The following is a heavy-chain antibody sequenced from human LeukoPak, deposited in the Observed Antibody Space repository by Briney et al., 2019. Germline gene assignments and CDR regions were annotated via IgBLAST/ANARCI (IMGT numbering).Heavy chain of an antibody. J-gene: IGHJ4*02. CDR3: ARVPILWWSVSYFDY. D-gene: IGHD2-21*01. CDR1: GFTFSSYW. V-gene: IGHV3-7*01. CDR2: IKQDGSEK. Sequence: PGGSLRLSCAASGFTFSSYWMSWVRQAPGKGLEWVANIKQDGSEKYYVDSVKGRFTISRDNAKNSLYLQMNSLRAEDTAVYYCARVPILWWSVSYFDYWGQGTLVTVSS.